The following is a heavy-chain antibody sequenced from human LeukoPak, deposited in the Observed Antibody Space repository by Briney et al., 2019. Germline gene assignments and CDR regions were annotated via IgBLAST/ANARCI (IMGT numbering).Heavy chain of an antibody. CDR3: ARAMSGDLFDF. CDR2: ISSDRGTT. V-gene: IGHV1-2*02. D-gene: IGHD3-10*01. CDR1: GYTFTHYY. Sequence: ASVKVSCKASGYTFTHYYLHWVRQAPGQGLEWMGWISSDRGTTDYAQKFQGRVTMTRDTSISTVYMELSSLTSDGTAIYYCARAMSGDLFDFWGQGTLVTVSS. J-gene: IGHJ4*02.